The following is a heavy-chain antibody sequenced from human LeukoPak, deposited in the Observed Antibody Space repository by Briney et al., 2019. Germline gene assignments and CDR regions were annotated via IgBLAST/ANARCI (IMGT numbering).Heavy chain of an antibody. V-gene: IGHV4-34*01. CDR3: ARGYDYVWGKDDY. CDR2: INHSGST. D-gene: IGHD3-16*01. CDR1: GGSISSYY. Sequence: SETLSLTCTVSGGSISSYYWSWIRQPPGKGLEWIGEINHSGSTKYNPSLKSRVTISVDTSKNQFSLRLSSVTAADTAVYYCARGYDYVWGKDDYWGQGNLVTVSS. J-gene: IGHJ4*02.